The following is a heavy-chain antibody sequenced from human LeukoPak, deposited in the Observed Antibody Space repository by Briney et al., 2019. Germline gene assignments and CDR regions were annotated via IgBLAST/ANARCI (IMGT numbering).Heavy chain of an antibody. CDR1: GFIFSSYT. D-gene: IGHD6-19*01. CDR3: ARDQTVAYDY. V-gene: IGHV3-21*01. Sequence: PGGSLRLSCAASGFIFSSYTMNWVRQAPGKGLEWVSSISSSSSYIYYADSVKGRFTISRDNAKNSLYLQMNSLRAEDTAVYYCARDQTVAYDYWGQGTLVTVSS. CDR2: ISSSSSYI. J-gene: IGHJ4*02.